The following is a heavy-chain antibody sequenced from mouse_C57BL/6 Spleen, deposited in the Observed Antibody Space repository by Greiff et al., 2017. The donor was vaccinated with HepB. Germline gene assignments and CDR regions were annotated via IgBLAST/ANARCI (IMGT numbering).Heavy chain of an antibody. CDR2: INYDGSST. CDR1: GFTFSDYY. J-gene: IGHJ2*01. Sequence: EVMLVESEGGLVQPGSSMKLSCTASGFTFSDYYMAWVRQVPEKGLEWVANINYDGSSTYYLDSLKSRFIISRDNAKNILYLQMSSLKSEDTATYYCAREGDHRGLIDYWGQGTTLPVSS. V-gene: IGHV5-16*01. CDR3: AREGDHRGLIDY.